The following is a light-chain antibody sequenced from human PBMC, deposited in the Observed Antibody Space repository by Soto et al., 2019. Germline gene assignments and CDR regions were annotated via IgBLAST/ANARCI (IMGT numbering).Light chain of an antibody. CDR1: QSVSRNY. CDR2: DAS. J-gene: IGKJ4*01. Sequence: EFVLTQSQATLSLSPCERATLFSRASQSVSRNYLAWYQQKPGQAPRLLIYDASSRATGIPDRFSGSGSGADFTLTINRLEPEDFALYFCQQYGRTPLTFGGGTKVDIK. V-gene: IGKV3-20*01. CDR3: QQYGRTPLT.